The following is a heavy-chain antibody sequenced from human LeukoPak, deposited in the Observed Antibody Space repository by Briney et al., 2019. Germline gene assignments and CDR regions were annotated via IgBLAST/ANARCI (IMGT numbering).Heavy chain of an antibody. CDR1: GFTFSSYS. Sequence: GGSLRLSCAASGFTFSSYSMNWVRQAPGKGLEWVSCISGIGGYIYYADSVKGRFTISRDNPKNSLYLQMNSLRADDTAVYYCARLASSSWPLYYYYGMDVWGQGTTVTVSS. V-gene: IGHV3-21*04. J-gene: IGHJ6*02. CDR3: ARLASSSWPLYYYYGMDV. CDR2: ISGIGGYI. D-gene: IGHD6-13*01.